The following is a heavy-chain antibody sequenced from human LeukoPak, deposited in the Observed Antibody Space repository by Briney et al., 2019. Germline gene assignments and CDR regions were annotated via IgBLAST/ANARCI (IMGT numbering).Heavy chain of an antibody. CDR3: ARVRVGYFDY. CDR1: GGSISSGGYY. CDR2: IYHSGST. Sequence: SETLSLTCTVSGGSISSGGYYWSWIRQPPGKGLEWIGYIYHSGSTYYNPSLKSRVTISVDRSKNQFSLKLSSVTAADTAVYYCARVRVGYFDYWGQGTLVTVSS. J-gene: IGHJ4*02. V-gene: IGHV4-30-2*01.